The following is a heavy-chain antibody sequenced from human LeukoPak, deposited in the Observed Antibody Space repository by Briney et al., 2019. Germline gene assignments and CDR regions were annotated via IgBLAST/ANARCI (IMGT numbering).Heavy chain of an antibody. CDR2: IPDNGAYS. Sequence: GGSLRLSRAASGFTFSSYTMNWVRQAPGKGLEWVSSIPDNGAYSHHADSVKGRFTISRDNARNSLYLDMHNLGAEDTAVYYCVRGDSRDYWGQVTLVTVSS. CDR1: GFTFSSYT. CDR3: VRGDSRDY. J-gene: IGHJ4*02. V-gene: IGHV3-21*01. D-gene: IGHD6-13*01.